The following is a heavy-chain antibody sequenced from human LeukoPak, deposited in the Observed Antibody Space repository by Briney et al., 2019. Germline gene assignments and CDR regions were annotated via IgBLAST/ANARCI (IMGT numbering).Heavy chain of an antibody. CDR3: ARAAYYYDSSGPWYFDY. V-gene: IGHV1-2*02. CDR1: GYTFAGYY. CDR2: INPNSGGT. D-gene: IGHD3-22*01. J-gene: IGHJ4*02. Sequence: ASVKVSCTASGYTFAGYYMNWVRQAPGHGLEWMGWINPNSGGTNYAQKFQGRVTMTRDTSISTAYMELSRLRSDDTAVYYCARAAYYYDSSGPWYFDYWGQGTLVTVSS.